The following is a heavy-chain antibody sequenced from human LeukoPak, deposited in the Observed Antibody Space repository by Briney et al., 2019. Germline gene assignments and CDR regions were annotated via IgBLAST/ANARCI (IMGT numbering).Heavy chain of an antibody. Sequence: GASVKVSCKASGYTFTSYGISWVRQAPGQGLEWMGWISAYNGNTNYAQKLQGRVTMTTDTSTSTAYMELRSLRSDDTAVYYCARSDYCSSTSCYPVPVGYWGQGTLVTVSS. CDR1: GYTFTSYG. V-gene: IGHV1-18*01. J-gene: IGHJ4*02. CDR3: ARSDYCSSTSCYPVPVGY. D-gene: IGHD2-2*01. CDR2: ISAYNGNT.